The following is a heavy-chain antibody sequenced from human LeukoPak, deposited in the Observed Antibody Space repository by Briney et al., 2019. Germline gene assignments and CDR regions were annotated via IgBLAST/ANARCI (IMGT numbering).Heavy chain of an antibody. D-gene: IGHD5-12*01. V-gene: IGHV3-53*04. J-gene: IGHJ3*02. CDR2: IYSGGST. Sequence: GGPLRLSCAASGFTFSDYYMSWIRQAPGKGLEWVSVIYSGGSTYYADSVKGRFTISRHNSKNTLYLQMNSLRAEDTAVYYCARVRSGYDFDAFDIWGQGTMVTVSS. CDR3: ARVRSGYDFDAFDI. CDR1: GFTFSDYY.